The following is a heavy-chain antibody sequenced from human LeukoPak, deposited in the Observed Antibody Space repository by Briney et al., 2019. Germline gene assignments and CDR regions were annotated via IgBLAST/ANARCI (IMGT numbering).Heavy chain of an antibody. CDR3: ARSLRYFDWSPFDY. Sequence: SETLSLTCTVSGGSISSYYWSWIRQPPGKGLEWIGYIYYSGSTNYNPSLKSRVTISVDTPKNQFSLKLSSVTAADTAVYYCARSLRYFDWSPFDYWGQGTLVTVSS. J-gene: IGHJ4*02. D-gene: IGHD3-9*01. CDR1: GGSISSYY. V-gene: IGHV4-59*08. CDR2: IYYSGST.